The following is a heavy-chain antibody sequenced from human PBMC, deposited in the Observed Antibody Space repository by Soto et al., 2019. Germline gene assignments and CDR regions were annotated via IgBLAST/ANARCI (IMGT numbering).Heavy chain of an antibody. CDR1: GGSISSYY. Sequence: PSETLSLTCTVSGGSISSYYWSWIRQPPGKGLEWIGYIYYSGSTNYNPSLKSRVTISVDTSKNQFSLKLSSVTAADTAVYYCARDFTGYDGMDVWGQGTTVTVS. D-gene: IGHD3-9*01. CDR3: ARDFTGYDGMDV. CDR2: IYYSGST. V-gene: IGHV4-59*01. J-gene: IGHJ6*02.